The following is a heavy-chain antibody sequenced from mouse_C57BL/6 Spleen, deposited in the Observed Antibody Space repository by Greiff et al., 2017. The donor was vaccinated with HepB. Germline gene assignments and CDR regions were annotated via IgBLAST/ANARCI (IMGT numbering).Heavy chain of an antibody. V-gene: IGHV1-69*01. J-gene: IGHJ4*01. D-gene: IGHD1-1*01. CDR1: GYTFTSYW. CDR2: IDPSDSYT. CDR3: ARYGAMDY. Sequence: QVQLQQPGAELVMPGASVKLSCKASGYTFTSYWMHWVKQRPGQGLEWIGEIDPSDSYTNYNQKFKGKSTLTVDKSSSTAYMQLSSLTSEDSAVYYCARYGAMDYWGRGTSVTVSS.